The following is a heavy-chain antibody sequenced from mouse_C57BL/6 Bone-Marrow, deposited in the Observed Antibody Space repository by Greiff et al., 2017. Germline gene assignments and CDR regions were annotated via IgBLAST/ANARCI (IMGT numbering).Heavy chain of an antibody. CDR3: ARSYDGYNRYFDV. Sequence: VQLQQSGPVLVKPGASVKMSCKASGYTFPDSYMNWVKQSHGKSLEWIGVINPYNGGTSYNQKFKGKATLTVDKSSSTAYMELNSLTSEDSAVYYCARSYDGYNRYFDVWGTGTTVTVSS. CDR1: GYTFPDSY. CDR2: INPYNGGT. D-gene: IGHD2-3*01. V-gene: IGHV1-19*01. J-gene: IGHJ1*03.